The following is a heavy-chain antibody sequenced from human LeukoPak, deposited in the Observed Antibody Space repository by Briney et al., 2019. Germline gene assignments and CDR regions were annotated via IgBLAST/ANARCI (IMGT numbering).Heavy chain of an antibody. CDR3: ARGTGYNAFDY. V-gene: IGHV3-74*01. J-gene: IGHJ4*02. D-gene: IGHD2-8*02. Sequence: GGSLRLSCAASGFTFSGYWMHWVRQAPGKGLVWVSRINSDGSSTSYADSVKGRFTISRDNAKNTLYLQMNSLRPEDTAMYYCARGTGYNAFDYWGQGTLVTVSS. CDR1: GFTFSGYW. CDR2: INSDGSST.